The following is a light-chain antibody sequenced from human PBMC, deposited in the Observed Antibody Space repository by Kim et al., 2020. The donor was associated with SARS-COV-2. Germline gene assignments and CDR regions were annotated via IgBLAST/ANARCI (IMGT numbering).Light chain of an antibody. Sequence: GQSITISCTGTGSDVGGYNYVSWYQQHPGKAPKLMVYDVSNRPSGVSNRFSGSKSGNTASLIISGLQAEDEADYYCSSFTRSNTWVFGGGTQLTVL. CDR3: SSFTRSNTWV. J-gene: IGLJ3*02. CDR1: GSDVGGYNY. V-gene: IGLV2-14*03. CDR2: DVS.